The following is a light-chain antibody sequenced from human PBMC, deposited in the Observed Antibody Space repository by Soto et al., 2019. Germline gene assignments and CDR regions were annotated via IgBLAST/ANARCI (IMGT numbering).Light chain of an antibody. V-gene: IGLV3-1*01. CDR1: KLEDKY. CDR2: EDN. CDR3: QAWDRRTVV. J-gene: IGLJ2*01. Sequence: SYELTQPPSVSVSPGQTTSITCPGDKLEDKYVCWYQQKPGQSPVLVMYEDNKRPSGIPERFSGSNSGNTATLTISGTQAMDEADYYCQAWDRRTVVFGGGTKLTVL.